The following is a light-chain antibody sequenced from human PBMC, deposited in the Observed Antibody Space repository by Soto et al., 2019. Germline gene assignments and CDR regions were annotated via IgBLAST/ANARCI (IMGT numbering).Light chain of an antibody. J-gene: IGKJ3*01. CDR3: QQYYIYPFT. CDR1: QGISNY. CDR2: AAS. V-gene: IGKV1-8*01. Sequence: AIQMTQSPSSFSASTGDRVTITCRASQGISNYLAWYQQKPGEAPKLLIYAASILQAGVPSRFSGSGSGTDFTLTISCLQSEDFATYFCQQYYIYPFTFGPGTKVDVK.